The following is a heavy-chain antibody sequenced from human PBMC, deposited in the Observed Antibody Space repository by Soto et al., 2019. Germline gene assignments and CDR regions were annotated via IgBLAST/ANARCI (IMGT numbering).Heavy chain of an antibody. CDR1: GFSLSNARMG. CDR3: ARRYSSSWYYGY. Sequence: QVTLKESGPVLVKPTEPLTLTCTVSGFSLSNARMGVSWIRQPPGKALEWLAHIFSNDEKSYSTSLKSRLTISKDTSKSQVVLTMTNMDPVDTATYYCARRYSSSWYYGYWGQGTLVTVSS. D-gene: IGHD6-13*01. V-gene: IGHV2-26*01. CDR2: IFSNDEK. J-gene: IGHJ4*02.